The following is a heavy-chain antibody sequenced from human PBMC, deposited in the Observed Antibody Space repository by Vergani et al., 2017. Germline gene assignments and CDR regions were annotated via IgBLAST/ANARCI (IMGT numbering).Heavy chain of an antibody. CDR3: SRVPRGYCSSTSCRI. CDR1: GFTFSSYS. CDR2: IVSSSSYI. J-gene: IGHJ3*02. D-gene: IGHD2-2*01. V-gene: IGHV3-21*01. Sequence: EVQLVESGGGLVKPGGSLRLSCAASGFTFSSYSMNWVRQAPGKGLEGVSSIVSSSSYIYYADSVKGRFTISRDNAKNSLYLQMNRLRAEDTAVYYCSRVPRGYCSSTSCRIWGQGTMVTVSS.